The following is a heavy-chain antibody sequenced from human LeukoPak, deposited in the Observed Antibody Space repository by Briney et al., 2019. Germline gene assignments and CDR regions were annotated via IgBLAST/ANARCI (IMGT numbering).Heavy chain of an antibody. J-gene: IGHJ4*02. V-gene: IGHV3-30*18. D-gene: IGHD2-15*01. Sequence: PGRSLRLSCAASGFTFSSYGMHWVRQAPGKGLEWVAVISYDGSNKYYADSVKGRFTISRDNSKNTLYPQMNSLRAEDTAVYYCAKDRGYCSGGSCMRIDYWGQGTLVTVSS. CDR3: AKDRGYCSGGSCMRIDY. CDR1: GFTFSSYG. CDR2: ISYDGSNK.